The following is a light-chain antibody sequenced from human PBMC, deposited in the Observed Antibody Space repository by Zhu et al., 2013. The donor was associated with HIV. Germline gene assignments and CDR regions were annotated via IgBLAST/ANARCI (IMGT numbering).Light chain of an antibody. CDR1: QNISRY. J-gene: IGKJ2*03. CDR3: QHYNNWPLLS. Sequence: DIQMTQSPSSLSASVRDRVSITCRASQNISRYLNWYEQKPGKAPKLLIYAASRLHTGVPSRFSGSGSGTEFTLTITSLHSEDFAVYYCQHYNNWPLLSFGQGTKLDIK. V-gene: IGKV1-39*01. CDR2: AAS.